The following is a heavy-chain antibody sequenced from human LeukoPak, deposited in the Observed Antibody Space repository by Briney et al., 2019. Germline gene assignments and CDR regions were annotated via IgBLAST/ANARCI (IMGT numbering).Heavy chain of an antibody. CDR1: GFTFSNYA. J-gene: IGHJ4*02. CDR3: AASTRHTAMVDY. V-gene: IGHV3-23*01. D-gene: IGHD5-18*01. CDR2: ISGSGGST. Sequence: GGSLRLSCAASGFTFSNYAMSWVRQPPGQGLEWVSAISGSGGSTYNADSVKGRFTISRDNSKNSLHLQMNSLRAEDTAVYYCAASTRHTAMVDYWGQGTLVTVSS.